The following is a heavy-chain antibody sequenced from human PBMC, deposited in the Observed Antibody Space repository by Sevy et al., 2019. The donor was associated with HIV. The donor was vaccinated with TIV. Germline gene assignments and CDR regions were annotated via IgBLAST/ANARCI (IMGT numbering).Heavy chain of an antibody. Sequence: GGSLRLSCAASGFTFSSYAMHWVRQAPGKGLEWVAVISYEGSNKYYEDSVKGRFTISRDNSKNTLYLQMNGLRAEDTAVYYCARDGNRGSGWYLGRYYWGQGTLVTVSS. V-gene: IGHV3-30-3*01. J-gene: IGHJ4*02. CDR1: GFTFSSYA. CDR2: ISYEGSNK. CDR3: ARDGNRGSGWYLGRYY. D-gene: IGHD6-13*01.